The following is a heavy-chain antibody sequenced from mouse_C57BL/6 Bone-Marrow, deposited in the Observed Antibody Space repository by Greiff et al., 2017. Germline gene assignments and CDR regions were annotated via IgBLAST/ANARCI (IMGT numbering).Heavy chain of an antibody. V-gene: IGHV5-6*01. D-gene: IGHD2-2*01. CDR3: ARHLGLRRDYYAMDY. CDR1: GFTFSSYG. J-gene: IGHJ4*01. CDR2: ISSGGSYT. Sequence: EVQGVESGGDLVKPGGSLKLSCAASGFTFSSYGMSWVRQTPDKRLEWVATISSGGSYTYYPDSVKGRFTISRDNAKKTLYLQMSSLKSEDTAMYYCARHLGLRRDYYAMDYWGQGTSVTVSS.